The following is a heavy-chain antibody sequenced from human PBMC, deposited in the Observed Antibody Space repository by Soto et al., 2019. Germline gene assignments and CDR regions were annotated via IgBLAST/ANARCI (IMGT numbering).Heavy chain of an antibody. D-gene: IGHD3-10*01. CDR2: IYYSGST. Sequence: PSETLSLTCTVSGGSISSYYWSWIRQPPGKGLEWIGYIYYSGSTNYNPSLKSRVTISVDTSKNQFSLKLSSVTAADTAVYYCARLGIWFGELLGFDYWGQGTLVTVSS. CDR3: ARLGIWFGELLGFDY. V-gene: IGHV4-59*01. J-gene: IGHJ4*02. CDR1: GGSISSYY.